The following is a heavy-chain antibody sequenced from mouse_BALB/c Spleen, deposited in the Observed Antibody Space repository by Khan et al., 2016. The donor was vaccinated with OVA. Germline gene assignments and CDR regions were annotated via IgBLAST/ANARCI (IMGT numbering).Heavy chain of an antibody. J-gene: IGHJ3*01. CDR2: IDPANGNT. CDR1: GFNIKDTY. D-gene: IGHD4-1*01. V-gene: IGHV14-3*02. CDR3: ARDYWDVFAY. Sequence: VQLQQSGAELVKPGASVKLSCTASGFNIKDTYMHWVKQRPEQGLEWIGRIDPANGNTKYDPKFQGKATITADTSSNTAYLQLRSLTSEDTAVYSCARDYWDVFAYWGRGTLVAVAA.